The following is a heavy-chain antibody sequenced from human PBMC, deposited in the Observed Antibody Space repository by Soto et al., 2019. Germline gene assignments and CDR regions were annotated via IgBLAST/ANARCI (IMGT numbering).Heavy chain of an antibody. CDR1: GFSLRTSGVG. J-gene: IGHJ5*02. CDR2: IYWNDDT. V-gene: IGHV2-5*01. D-gene: IGHD6-19*01. CDR3: AKSGSSGWYGWFDP. Sequence: TLVNPTQTLTLNCIFSGFSLRTSGVGVGWIRQPPGKALEWLGFIYWNDDTRNSPSLKRRLTITKDTSKNQVVLTMTNMDPVDTTTYYCAKSGSSGWYGWFDPWGQGTMVTVSS.